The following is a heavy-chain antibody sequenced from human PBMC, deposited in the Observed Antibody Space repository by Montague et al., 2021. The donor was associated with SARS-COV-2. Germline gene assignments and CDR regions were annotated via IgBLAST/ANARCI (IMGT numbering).Heavy chain of an antibody. CDR1: GGSMSGYY. J-gene: IGHJ4*02. CDR2: VHYTGST. CDR3: ARAQNTCFIANCVNYFDV. Sequence: SETLSLTCEVSGGSMSGYYWTWIRQSPGKGLEWTGYVHYTGSTKYNPSLKTRVSLSLDTPKNHFSLHLSSVTAADTAIYFCARAQNTCFIANCVNYFDVWGLGALVTVSS. V-gene: IGHV4-59*01. D-gene: IGHD1-1*01.